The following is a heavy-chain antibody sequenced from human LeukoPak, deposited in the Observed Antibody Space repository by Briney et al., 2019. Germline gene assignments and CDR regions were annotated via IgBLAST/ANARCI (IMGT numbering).Heavy chain of an antibody. CDR1: GFTFSSYW. J-gene: IGHJ6*02. CDR2: IDHNGNVN. Sequence: GGSLRLSCAASGFTFSSYWMNWARQAPGKGLEWVASIDHNGNVNYYVDSVKGRFTISRDNAKNSLYLQMSNLRAEDTAVYFCARGGGLDVWGQGATVTVSS. V-gene: IGHV3-7*03. CDR3: ARGGGLDV. D-gene: IGHD3-16*01.